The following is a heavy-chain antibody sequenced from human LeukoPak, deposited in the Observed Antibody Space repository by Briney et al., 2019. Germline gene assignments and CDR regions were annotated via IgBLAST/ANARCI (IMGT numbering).Heavy chain of an antibody. CDR3: ASTRELRFLEWPNCYYGMDV. J-gene: IGHJ6*02. V-gene: IGHV1-69*02. CDR2: IIPILGIA. CDR1: GGTFSSYT. Sequence: SVKVSCKASGGTFSSYTISWVRQAPGQGLEWMGRIIPILGIANYAQKFQGRVTITADKSTSTAYMELSSLRSEDAAVYYCASTRELRFLEWPNCYYGMDVWGRGTTVTVSS. D-gene: IGHD3-3*01.